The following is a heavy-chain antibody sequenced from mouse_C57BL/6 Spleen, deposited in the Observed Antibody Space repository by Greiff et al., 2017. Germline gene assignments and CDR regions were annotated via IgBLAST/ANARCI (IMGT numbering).Heavy chain of an antibody. D-gene: IGHD1-1*01. CDR3: SIAYYYGSIHYFDY. J-gene: IGHJ2*01. CDR2: IYPGAGDL. V-gene: IGHV1-82*01. Sequence: VQLQQSGPELVKPGASVKISCTASGYAFSSSWMNWVKQRPGKGLEWIGRIYPGAGDLNYNGTFKGKATLTADKSSSTAYMQLSSLTSEDSAVYFCSIAYYYGSIHYFDYWGQGTTLTVSS. CDR1: GYAFSSSW.